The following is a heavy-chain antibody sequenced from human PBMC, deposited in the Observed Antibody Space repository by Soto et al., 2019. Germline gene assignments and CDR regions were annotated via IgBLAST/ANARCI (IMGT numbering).Heavy chain of an antibody. D-gene: IGHD3-10*01. V-gene: IGHV1-8*01. Sequence: ASVKVSFKASGYTFTSYDINWVRQATGQGLEWMGWMNPNSGNTGYAQKFQGRVTMTRNTSISTAYMELSSLRSEDTAVYYCARGASPPSFGSVHYYMDVWGKGTTVTVSS. CDR3: ARGASPPSFGSVHYYMDV. CDR1: GYTFTSYD. CDR2: MNPNSGNT. J-gene: IGHJ6*03.